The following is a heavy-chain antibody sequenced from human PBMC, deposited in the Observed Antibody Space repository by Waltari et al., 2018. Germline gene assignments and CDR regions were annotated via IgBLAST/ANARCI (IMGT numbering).Heavy chain of an antibody. J-gene: IGHJ5*02. CDR1: GGSISSSSYY. CDR2: IYSSGST. CDR3: AREDLEAAAGTRWFDP. D-gene: IGHD6-13*01. Sequence: QLQLQESGPGLVKPSETLSLTCTVSGGSISSSSYYWGWIRQPPGKGLAWIGSIYSSGSTYYNPSLKSRVTISVDTSKNHFSLKLSAVTAADTAVYYCAREDLEAAAGTRWFDPWGQGTLVTVSS. V-gene: IGHV4-39*07.